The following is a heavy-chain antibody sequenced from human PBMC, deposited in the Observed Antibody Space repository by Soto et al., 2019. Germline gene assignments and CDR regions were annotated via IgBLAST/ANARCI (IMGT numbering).Heavy chain of an antibody. J-gene: IGHJ4*02. CDR1: GYTFTGYY. D-gene: IGHD1-26*01. CDR3: GRGRSGELVIFY. V-gene: IGHV1-2*02. Sequence: ASVKVSCKGSGYTFTGYYIHWVRQTPGQGPEWMGEISPQTGGTKYAQKYQGRVTMTRDTSITTVYMELSNLSPDDTAVYYCGRGRSGELVIFYWGQGTLVTVS. CDR2: ISPQTGGT.